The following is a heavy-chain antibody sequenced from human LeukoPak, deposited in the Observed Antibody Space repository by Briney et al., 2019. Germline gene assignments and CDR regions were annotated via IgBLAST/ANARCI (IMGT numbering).Heavy chain of an antibody. D-gene: IGHD2-21*02. V-gene: IGHV5-51*01. J-gene: IGHJ3*02. CDR3: ARPRVVTAILDAFDI. CDR2: IYPGDSDT. Sequence: PGESLKISCKGSGYSFTSYWIGWVRQMPGKGLEWMGIIYPGDSDTRYSPSFQGQVTISADKSISTAYLQWSSLKASDTAMYYCARPRVVTAILDAFDIWGQGTMVTVSS. CDR1: GYSFTSYW.